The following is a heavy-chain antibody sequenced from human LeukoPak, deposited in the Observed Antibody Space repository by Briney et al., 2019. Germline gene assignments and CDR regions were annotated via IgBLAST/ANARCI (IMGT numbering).Heavy chain of an antibody. CDR2: INHSGST. V-gene: IGHV4-34*01. CDR1: GVSFSGYY. CDR3: ALGYCSGGSCFRSFDY. D-gene: IGHD2-15*01. J-gene: IGHJ4*02. Sequence: PSETLSLTCAVYGVSFSGYYWSWIRQPPGKGLEWIGEINHSGSTNYNPSLKSRVTISVDTSKNQFSLKLSSVTAADTAVYYCALGYCSGGSCFRSFDYWGQGTLVTVSS.